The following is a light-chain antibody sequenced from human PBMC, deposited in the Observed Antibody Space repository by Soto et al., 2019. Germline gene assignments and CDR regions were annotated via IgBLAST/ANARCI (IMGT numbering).Light chain of an antibody. V-gene: IGLV2-11*01. CDR1: SSDVGGYNY. J-gene: IGLJ1*01. CDR2: DVS. CDR3: CSDAGSYV. Sequence: QSALTQPRSVSGSPGQSVTISCTGTSSDVGGYNYVSWYQQHPGKAPKLMIYDVSKRPSAVPDRFSGSKSGNTASLTISGLQAEDEADYYCCSDAGSYVFGTGTKLTVL.